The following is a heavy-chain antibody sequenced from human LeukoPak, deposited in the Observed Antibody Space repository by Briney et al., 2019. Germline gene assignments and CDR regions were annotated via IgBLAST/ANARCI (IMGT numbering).Heavy chain of an antibody. V-gene: IGHV4-31*03. J-gene: IGHJ4*02. D-gene: IGHD3-10*01. CDR2: IYYSGST. CDR3: ARDRMRGAPFDY. CDR1: GGSMSNIYY. Sequence: SETLSLTCNVSGGSMSNIYYWSWIRQHPGKGLEWIGYIYYSGSTYYNPSLKSRVTISVDTSKNQFSLKLSSVTAADTAVYYCARDRMRGAPFDYWGQGTLVTVSS.